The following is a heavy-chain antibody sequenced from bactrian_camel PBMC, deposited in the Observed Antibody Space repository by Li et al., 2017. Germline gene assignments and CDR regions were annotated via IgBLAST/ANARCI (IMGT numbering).Heavy chain of an antibody. V-gene: IGHV3S55*01. D-gene: IGHD1*01. J-gene: IGHJ4*01. Sequence: QVQLVESGGGSVQAGQSVTLSCVNEGWSKYCMGWFRQAPGQAREGVATITSAGATTYADSVSGRFTISKDDTKAPLMLQMNDLKPEGTAVYYCAARPYSWSGCGLKEYEFDYWGQGTQVTVS. CDR2: ITSAGAT. CDR3: AARPYSWSGCGLKEYEFDY. CDR1: GWSKYC.